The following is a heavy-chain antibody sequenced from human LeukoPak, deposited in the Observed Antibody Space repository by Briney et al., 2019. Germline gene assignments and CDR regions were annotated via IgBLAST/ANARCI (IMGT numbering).Heavy chain of an antibody. CDR1: GFTFGDYA. Sequence: SLRLSCTASGFTFGDYAMSWFRQAPGKGLEWVGFIRSKAYGGTTEYAASVKGRFTISRDDSKSIAYLQMNSLKTEDTAVYYCTRDTLLRYFDWFVPFDYWGQGTLVTVSS. V-gene: IGHV3-49*03. CDR2: IRSKAYGGTT. CDR3: TRDTLLRYFDWFVPFDY. D-gene: IGHD3-9*01. J-gene: IGHJ4*02.